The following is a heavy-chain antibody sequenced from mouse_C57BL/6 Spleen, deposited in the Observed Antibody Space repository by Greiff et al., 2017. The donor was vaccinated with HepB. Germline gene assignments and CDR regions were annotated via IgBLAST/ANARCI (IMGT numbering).Heavy chain of an antibody. CDR1: GYSFTSYY. D-gene: IGHD2-3*01. Sequence: VQLVESGPELVKPGASVKISCKASGYSFTSYYIHWVRQRPGQGLEWIGWIYPGSGNTKYNEKFKGKATLTADTSSSTAYMQLSSLTSEDSAVYYCANDGYSWFAYWGQGTLVTVSA. CDR2: IYPGSGNT. J-gene: IGHJ3*01. V-gene: IGHV1-66*01. CDR3: ANDGYSWFAY.